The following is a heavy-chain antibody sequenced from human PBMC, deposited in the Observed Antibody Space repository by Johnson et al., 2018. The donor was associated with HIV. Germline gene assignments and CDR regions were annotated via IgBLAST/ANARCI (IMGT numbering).Heavy chain of an antibody. CDR1: GFTFSSYD. V-gene: IGHV3-13*01. D-gene: IGHD1-26*01. CDR3: ARGVEGAGAFDI. CDR2: IGTTGDT. Sequence: VQLMESGGGVVQPGRSLRLSCAASGFTFSSYDMHWVRQPTGQGLEWVSTIGTTGDTYYPGSVKGRFTISRDNSKNTLYLQTNSLRAEDTAVYYCARGVEGAGAFDIWGQGTKVTVSS. J-gene: IGHJ3*02.